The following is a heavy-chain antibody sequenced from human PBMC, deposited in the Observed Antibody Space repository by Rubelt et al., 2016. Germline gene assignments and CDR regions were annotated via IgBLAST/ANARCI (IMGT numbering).Heavy chain of an antibody. V-gene: IGHV4-34*01. D-gene: IGHD3-22*01. CDR2: INHSGST. Sequence: QVQLQQWGAGLLKPSETLSLTCAVYGGSFSGYYWSWIRQPPGKGLEWIGEINHSGSTNYNPSLKSRVTRSVDTSKNQFSLKLSFVTAADTAVYYCARADYYDSSGYHNWFDPWGQGTLVTVSS. CDR1: GGSFSGYY. J-gene: IGHJ5*02. CDR3: ARADYYDSSGYHNWFDP.